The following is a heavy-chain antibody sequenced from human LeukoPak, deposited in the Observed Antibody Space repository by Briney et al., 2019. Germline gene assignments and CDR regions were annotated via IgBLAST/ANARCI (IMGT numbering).Heavy chain of an antibody. D-gene: IGHD2-15*01. J-gene: IGHJ4*02. V-gene: IGHV3-74*03. Sequence: PGGSLRLSCAASGFTFSSKWMYWFRHAPGKGLVWVSRINGDGSSREYADSVKGRFTISRDNAKNTLYLQMNSLRAEDTAVYYCAKEEGYCSCPDYWGQGTPVTVSS. CDR1: GFTFSSKW. CDR3: AKEEGYCSCPDY. CDR2: INGDGSSR.